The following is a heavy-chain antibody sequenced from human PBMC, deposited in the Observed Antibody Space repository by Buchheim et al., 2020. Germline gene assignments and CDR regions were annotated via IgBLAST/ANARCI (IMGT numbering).Heavy chain of an antibody. CDR1: GFTFSSYG. CDR3: ALSGYTFDY. CDR2: ISYDGSNK. Sequence: QVQLVESGGGVVQPGRSLRLSCAASGFTFSSYGMHWVRQAPGKGLEWVAVISYDGSNKYYADSVKGRFTISRDNAKNTLYLQMNSLRAEDTAVYYCALSGYTFDYWGQGTL. V-gene: IGHV3-30*03. D-gene: IGHD3-22*01. J-gene: IGHJ4*02.